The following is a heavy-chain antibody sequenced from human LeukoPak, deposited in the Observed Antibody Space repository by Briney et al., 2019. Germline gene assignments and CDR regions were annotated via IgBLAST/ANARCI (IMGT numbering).Heavy chain of an antibody. CDR2: IIPIFGTA. V-gene: IGHV1-69*05. CDR3: AALMTTVTTLDY. CDR1: GGIFSSYA. Sequence: ASVKVSCKASGGIFSSYAIIWVPQAPGQGLEWMGRIIPIFGTANYAQKFQGRVTITTDESTSTAYMELSCLRSEDTAVYYCAALMTTVTTLDYWGQGTLVTVSS. D-gene: IGHD4-17*01. J-gene: IGHJ4*02.